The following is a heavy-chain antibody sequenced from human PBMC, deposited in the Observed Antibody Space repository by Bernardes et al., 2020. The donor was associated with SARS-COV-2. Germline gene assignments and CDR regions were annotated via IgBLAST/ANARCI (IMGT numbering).Heavy chain of an antibody. CDR2: FDPEDGET. V-gene: IGHV1-24*01. CDR3: ATGLVYCSSTSGHPNWFDP. CDR1: GYTLTELS. J-gene: IGHJ5*02. D-gene: IGHD2-2*01. Sequence: ASVKVSCKVSGYTLTELSMHWVRQAPGKGLEWMGGFDPEDGETIYAQKFQGRVTMTEDTPTDTAYMELSSLRSEKTAVYYCATGLVYCSSTSGHPNWFDPWSEGTLVTVSS.